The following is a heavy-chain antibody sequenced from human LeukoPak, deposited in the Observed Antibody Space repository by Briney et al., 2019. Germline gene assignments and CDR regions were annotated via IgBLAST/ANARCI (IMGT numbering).Heavy chain of an antibody. Sequence: GGSLRLSCAASGFTFSSYGMHWVRQAPGKGLEWVAFIRYDGSNKYYADSVKGRFTISRDSSKNTLYLQMNSLRAEDTAVYYCAKDQNKRWSQSAGPFDYWGQGALVTVSS. J-gene: IGHJ4*02. D-gene: IGHD2-15*01. CDR3: AKDQNKRWSQSAGPFDY. CDR1: GFTFSSYG. V-gene: IGHV3-30*02. CDR2: IRYDGSNK.